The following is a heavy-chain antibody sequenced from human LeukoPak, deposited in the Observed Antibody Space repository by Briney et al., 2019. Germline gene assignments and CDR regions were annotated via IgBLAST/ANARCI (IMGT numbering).Heavy chain of an antibody. V-gene: IGHV3-23*01. D-gene: IGHD3-10*02. J-gene: IGHJ4*02. CDR2: ISGSGGST. CDR1: GFTFSSYA. CDR3: AKARGLSSGSYEAPMVY. Sequence: GGSLRLSCAASGFTFSSYAMSWVRQAPGKGLEWVSAISGSGGSTYYADSVKGRFTISRDNSKNTLYLQMNSLRAEDTAVYYCAKARGLSSGSYEAPMVYWGQGTLVTVSS.